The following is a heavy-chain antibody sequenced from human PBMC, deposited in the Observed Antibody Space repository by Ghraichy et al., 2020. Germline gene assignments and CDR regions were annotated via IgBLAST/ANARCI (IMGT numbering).Heavy chain of an antibody. Sequence: GGPLRLSCAASGFNFRSHGMHWVRQAPGKGSEWVALIWNDGTKTYYSDSVRGRFTISRDNSKDTVSLEMNRLRAEDSAVYYCAKGGRWLQQPYHFDSWGRGTQVTVSS. D-gene: IGHD5-24*01. CDR1: GFNFRSHG. V-gene: IGHV3-33*06. CDR2: IWNDGTKT. J-gene: IGHJ4*02. CDR3: AKGGRWLQQPYHFDS.